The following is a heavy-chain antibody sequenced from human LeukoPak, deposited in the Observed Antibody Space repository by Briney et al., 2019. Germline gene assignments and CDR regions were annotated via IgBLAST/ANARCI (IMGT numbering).Heavy chain of an antibody. CDR2: FDPEDGET. CDR1: GYTLTELS. V-gene: IGHV1-24*01. CDR3: ATGLQAYYDILTGVDY. Sequence: ASVKVTCKVSGYTLTELSMHCVRQAPGKGLQLMGRFDPEDGETIYAQKFQGRVTMTEDTSTDTAYMELSSLRSEDTAVYYCATGLQAYYDILTGVDYWGQGTLATVSS. J-gene: IGHJ4*02. D-gene: IGHD3-9*01.